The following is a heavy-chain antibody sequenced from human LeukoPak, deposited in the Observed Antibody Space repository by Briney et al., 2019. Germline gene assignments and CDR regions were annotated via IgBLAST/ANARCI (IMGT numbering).Heavy chain of an antibody. V-gene: IGHV4-34*01. CDR1: GGSFSGYY. J-gene: IGHJ4*02. Sequence: SETLSLTCAVYGGSFSGYYWSWIRQPPGKGLEWIGEINHSGSTNYNPSLKGRVTISVDTSKNQFSLKLSSVTAADTAVYYCARVFGSSSWSRPHYWGQGTLVTVSS. CDR3: ARVFGSSSWSRPHY. D-gene: IGHD6-13*01. CDR2: INHSGST.